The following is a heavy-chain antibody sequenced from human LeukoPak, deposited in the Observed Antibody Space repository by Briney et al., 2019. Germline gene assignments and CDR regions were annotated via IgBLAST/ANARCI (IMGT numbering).Heavy chain of an antibody. CDR3: ARDFSSWLSWFDP. D-gene: IGHD6-13*01. CDR2: IYSGGST. V-gene: IGHV3-53*01. CDR1: GFTVSSNY. Sequence: GGSLRLSCAASGFTVSSNYMSCVRQAPGKGLECVSVIYSGGSTYYADSVKGRFTISRDNSKNTLYLQMNSLRAEDTAVYYCARDFSSWLSWFDPWGQGTLVTVSS. J-gene: IGHJ5*02.